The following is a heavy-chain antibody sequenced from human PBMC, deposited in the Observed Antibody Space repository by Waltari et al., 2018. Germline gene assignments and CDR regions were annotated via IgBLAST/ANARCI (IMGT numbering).Heavy chain of an antibody. V-gene: IGHV3-11*01. J-gene: IGHJ4*02. D-gene: IGHD3-10*02. Sequence: QVQLVGSGGGWVKPGGSLSLSWAAADSTFMDYTLTGTHQAPGKGLEWVSYISSSGSTIYYADSVKGRFTISRDNAKNSLYLQMNSLRAEDTAVYYCAREIMFVPGVDYWGQGTLVTVSS. CDR2: ISSSGSTI. CDR3: AREIMFVPGVDY. CDR1: DSTFMDYT.